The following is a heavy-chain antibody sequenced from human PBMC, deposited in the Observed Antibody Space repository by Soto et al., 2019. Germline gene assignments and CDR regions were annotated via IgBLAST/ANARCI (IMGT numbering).Heavy chain of an antibody. CDR3: VKDRSDTWSFDY. Sequence: QVQLVESGGGVVQPGRSLRLSCVASGFTFSSCAMHWVRQVPGKGLEWLAVVTHDGSLYPYADSVKGRFSISRDNSRKTLYLQMNSLRPEDTVVYYCVKDRSDTWSFDYWGQGTLVTVSS. CDR1: GFTFSSCA. J-gene: IGHJ4*02. V-gene: IGHV3-30*18. CDR2: VTHDGSLY. D-gene: IGHD2-8*02.